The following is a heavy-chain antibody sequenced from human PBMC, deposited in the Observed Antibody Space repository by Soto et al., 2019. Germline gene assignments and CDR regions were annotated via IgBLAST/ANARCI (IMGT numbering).Heavy chain of an antibody. J-gene: IGHJ4*02. V-gene: IGHV3-53*01. D-gene: IGHD6-6*01. CDR2: IYSGGST. CDR1: GFTVSSNY. Sequence: GGSLRLSCAASGFTVSSNYMSWVRQAPGKGLEWVSVIYSGGSTYYADSVKGRFTISRDNSKNTLYLQMNSLRAEDTAVYYCARDPWSSSSEDYWGQGTLVTVSS. CDR3: ARDPWSSSSEDY.